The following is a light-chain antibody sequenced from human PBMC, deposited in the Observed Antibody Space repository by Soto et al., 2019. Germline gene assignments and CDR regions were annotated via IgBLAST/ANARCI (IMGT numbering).Light chain of an antibody. J-gene: IGKJ1*01. CDR2: GPS. Sequence: ETVLTQSPGTLSLSPGERATLSCRASQTIRSNYLAWYRQTPGQAPRLLLYGPSNRATGIADRFSGSGSGTDFPLIISRLEPEDFALYYCQQYAGSPWTFGQGTKVEIK. CDR3: QQYAGSPWT. V-gene: IGKV3-20*01. CDR1: QTIRSNY.